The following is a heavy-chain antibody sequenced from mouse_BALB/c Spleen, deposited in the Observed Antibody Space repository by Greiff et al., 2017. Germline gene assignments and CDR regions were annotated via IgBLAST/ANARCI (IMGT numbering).Heavy chain of an antibody. CDR1: GFSLTSYG. Sequence: HVQLKQSGPGLVQPSQSLSITCTVSGFSLTSYGVHWVRQSPGKGLEWLGVIWSGGSTDYNAAFISRLSISKDNSKSQVFFKMNSLQADDTAIYYCARNEAYGNYYFDYWGQGTTLTVSS. V-gene: IGHV2-4-1*01. D-gene: IGHD2-1*01. CDR2: IWSGGST. CDR3: ARNEAYGNYYFDY. J-gene: IGHJ2*01.